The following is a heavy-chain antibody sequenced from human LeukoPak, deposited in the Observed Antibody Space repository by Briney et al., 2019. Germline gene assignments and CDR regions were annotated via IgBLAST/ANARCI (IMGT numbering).Heavy chain of an antibody. CDR1: GYSFTSYW. J-gene: IGHJ5*02. Sequence: GESLKISCKGSGYSFTSYWIGWVRQMPGKGLEWMGIIYPGDSDTRYSPSFQGQVTISADKSISTAYLQWSSLKASDTAMYYCARRPGYSAAAQGWFDPWGQGTLVTVSS. D-gene: IGHD6-13*01. CDR3: ARRPGYSAAAQGWFDP. CDR2: IYPGDSDT. V-gene: IGHV5-51*01.